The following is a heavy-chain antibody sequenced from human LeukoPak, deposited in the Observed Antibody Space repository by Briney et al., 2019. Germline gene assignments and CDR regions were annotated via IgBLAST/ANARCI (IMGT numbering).Heavy chain of an antibody. V-gene: IGHV3-23*01. Sequence: GGSLRLSCITSGFTFSTNAIDWVRQAPGKGLQWVAAISGSGGSTYYADSVKGRFTISRDNSKNTLYLQMNSLRAEDTAVYYCAKRATRDYYYYGMDVWGQGTTVTVSS. CDR3: AKRATRDYYYYGMDV. J-gene: IGHJ6*02. CDR2: ISGSGGST. CDR1: GFTFSTNA.